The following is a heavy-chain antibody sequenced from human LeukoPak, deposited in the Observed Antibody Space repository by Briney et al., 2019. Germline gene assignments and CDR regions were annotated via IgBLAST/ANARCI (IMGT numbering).Heavy chain of an antibody. Sequence: SETLSLTCAVYGGSFSGYYWSWIRQPPGKGLEWVGEINHSGSTNYNPSLKCRVTISVDTSKNQFSLKLSSVTAADTAVYYCARSAVISRTSKPYYFDYWGQGTLVTVSS. V-gene: IGHV4-34*01. D-gene: IGHD1-7*01. CDR3: ARSAVISRTSKPYYFDY. CDR1: GGSFSGYY. J-gene: IGHJ4*02. CDR2: INHSGST.